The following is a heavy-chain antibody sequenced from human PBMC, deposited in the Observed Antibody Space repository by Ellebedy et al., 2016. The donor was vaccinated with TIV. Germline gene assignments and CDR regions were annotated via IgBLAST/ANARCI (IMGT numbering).Heavy chain of an antibody. CDR1: GFTFSSYA. CDR2: ISSTGSRT. D-gene: IGHD3-22*01. CDR3: AKGRGGGSDSSAPRYYFDY. Sequence: GESLKISCAASGFTFSSYAMSSVRQAPGKGLEWVSTISSTGSRTYYADSVEGRFIISRDNSKKTLYLQMNSLRAEDTALYYCAKGRGGGSDSSAPRYYFDYWGLGTLVTVSS. V-gene: IGHV3-23*01. J-gene: IGHJ4*02.